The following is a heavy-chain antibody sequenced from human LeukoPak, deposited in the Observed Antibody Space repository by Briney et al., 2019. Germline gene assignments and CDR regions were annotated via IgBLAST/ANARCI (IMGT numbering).Heavy chain of an antibody. Sequence: GGSLRLSCATSGFYFNVYNMNWVRQAPGKGLEWVSYISSSSNTIYYAESVKGRFTISRDNAKNSLYLQMNSLRAEDTAIYYCAPGYCTTTSCTHYFEYWGQGTLVTVSS. CDR1: GFYFNVYN. CDR2: ISSSSNTI. J-gene: IGHJ4*02. V-gene: IGHV3-48*01. D-gene: IGHD2-2*01. CDR3: APGYCTTTSCTHYFEY.